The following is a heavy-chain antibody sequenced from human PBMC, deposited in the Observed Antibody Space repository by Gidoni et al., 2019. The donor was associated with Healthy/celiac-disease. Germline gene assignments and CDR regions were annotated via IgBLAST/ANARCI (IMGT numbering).Heavy chain of an antibody. CDR1: GFTVSSNY. J-gene: IGHJ1*01. D-gene: IGHD1-26*01. CDR3: ATGSYPFEYFQH. CDR2: IYSGGST. Sequence: EVQLVESGGGLVQPGGSLRLSCAASGFTVSSNYMSWVRQAPGKGLEGVSVIYSGGSTYYADSVKGRFTISRDNSKNTLYLQMNSLRAEDTAVYYCATGSYPFEYFQHWGQGTLVTVSS. V-gene: IGHV3-66*01.